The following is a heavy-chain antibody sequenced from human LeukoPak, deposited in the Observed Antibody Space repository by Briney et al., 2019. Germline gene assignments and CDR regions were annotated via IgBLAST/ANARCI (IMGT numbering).Heavy chain of an antibody. J-gene: IGHJ4*02. CDR1: GYTFTGYY. CDR3: ARVTFRYGSGSFTFDY. Sequence: ASVKVSCKASGYTFTGYYMHWVRQAPGQGLEWMGWINPNSGGTNYAQKFQGRVTMTGDTSISTAYMELSRLRSDDTAVYYCARVTFRYGSGSFTFDYWGQGTLVTVSS. D-gene: IGHD3-10*01. CDR2: INPNSGGT. V-gene: IGHV1-2*02.